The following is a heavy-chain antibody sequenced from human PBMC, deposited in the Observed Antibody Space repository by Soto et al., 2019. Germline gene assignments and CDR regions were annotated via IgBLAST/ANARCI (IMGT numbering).Heavy chain of an antibody. CDR2: IYWDDDK. CDR1: GFSLSTSGVG. V-gene: IGHV2-5*02. J-gene: IGHJ4*02. Sequence: QITLKESGPTLVKPTQTLTLTCTFSGFSLSTSGVGVGWIRQPPGKALEWLALIYWDDDKRYSPSLKSRLTITKDTSKNQVVLTMTNMDPVDTATYYCAPSSKFDWLLAVFDYWGQGTLVTVSS. D-gene: IGHD3-9*01. CDR3: APSSKFDWLLAVFDY.